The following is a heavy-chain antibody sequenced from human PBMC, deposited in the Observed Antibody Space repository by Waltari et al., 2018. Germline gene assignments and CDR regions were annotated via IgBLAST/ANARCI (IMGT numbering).Heavy chain of an antibody. CDR3: ARGLYYDFWSGHPPGDY. D-gene: IGHD3-3*01. Sequence: QVQLVQSGAEVKKPGASVKVSCKASGYTFTSYDINWVRQATGQGLEWLGWMNPNSGNTGYAQKFQGRVTMTRNTSISTAYMELSSLRSEDTAVYYCARGLYYDFWSGHPPGDYWGQGTLVTVSS. J-gene: IGHJ4*02. V-gene: IGHV1-8*01. CDR2: MNPNSGNT. CDR1: GYTFTSYD.